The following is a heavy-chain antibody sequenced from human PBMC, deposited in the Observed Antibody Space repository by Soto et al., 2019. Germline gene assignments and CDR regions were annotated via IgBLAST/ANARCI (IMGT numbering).Heavy chain of an antibody. CDR3: AKDERTYYYYYGMDV. D-gene: IGHD1-1*01. CDR2: ISGSGGST. CDR1: GFTFSSYA. J-gene: IGHJ6*02. Sequence: AGGSLRLSCAASGFTFSSYAMSWVRQAPGKGLEWVSAISGSGGSTYYADSVKGRFTISRDNSKNTLYLQMNSLRAEDTAVYCCAKDERTYYYYYGMDVWGQGTTVTVSS. V-gene: IGHV3-23*01.